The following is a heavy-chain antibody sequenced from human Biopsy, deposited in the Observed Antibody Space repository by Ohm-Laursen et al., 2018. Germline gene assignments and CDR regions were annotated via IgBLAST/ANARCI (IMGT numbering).Heavy chain of an antibody. CDR3: ARAVRNQMLSTV. CDR2: VNPVSKNT. D-gene: IGHD2-2*01. V-gene: IGHV1-8*01. Sequence: GSSVKVSCNAYGYTFTSYDISWMRQVSGQGLEWIGWVNPVSKNTVSVKDFRGRVTLTGDTSSSTSYMELRSLTSKDTAIYYCARAVRNQMLSTVWGQGTAVTVSS. CDR1: GYTFTSYD. J-gene: IGHJ6*02.